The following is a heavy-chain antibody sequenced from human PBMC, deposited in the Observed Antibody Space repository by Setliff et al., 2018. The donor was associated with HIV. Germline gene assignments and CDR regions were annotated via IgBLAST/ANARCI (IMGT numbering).Heavy chain of an antibody. CDR1: GYTFTSYG. V-gene: IGHV1-69*13. CDR3: ARTREIHYYCYMDV. Sequence: SVKVSCKASGYTFTSYGISWVRQAPGQGLEWLGGIIPIFHSANYAPRFQGRVTITADESTNTTYMELSSLRSEDTAVYFCARTREIHYYCYMDVWGGGTTVTVSS. J-gene: IGHJ6*03. CDR2: IIPIFHSA.